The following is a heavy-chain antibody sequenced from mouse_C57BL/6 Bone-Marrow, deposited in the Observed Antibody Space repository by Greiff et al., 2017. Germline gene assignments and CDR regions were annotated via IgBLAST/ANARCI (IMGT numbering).Heavy chain of an antibody. D-gene: IGHD1-1*01. Sequence: QVQLQQSGPELVKPGASVKISCKASGYAFSSSWMNWVKQRPGKGLEWIGRIYPGDGDTNYNGKFKGKATLTADKSSSTAYMQLSSLTSEDSAVYFCARKGRYGLDYWGQGTTLTVSS. CDR2: IYPGDGDT. CDR1: GYAFSSSW. J-gene: IGHJ2*01. CDR3: ARKGRYGLDY. V-gene: IGHV1-82*01.